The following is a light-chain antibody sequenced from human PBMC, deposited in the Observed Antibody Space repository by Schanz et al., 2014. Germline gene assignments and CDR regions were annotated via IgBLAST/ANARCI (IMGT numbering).Light chain of an antibody. CDR2: GAS. CDR1: QSVSSSY. J-gene: IGKJ1*01. Sequence: EIVMTQSPVTLSVSPGERATLSCRASQSVSSSYLAWYQQKPGQAPRLLIYGASSRATGIATRFSGSGFGTEFTLTISGLQSEDVAMYYCQQYHTSRTFGQGTKVEIK. V-gene: IGKV3-15*01. CDR3: QQYHTSRT.